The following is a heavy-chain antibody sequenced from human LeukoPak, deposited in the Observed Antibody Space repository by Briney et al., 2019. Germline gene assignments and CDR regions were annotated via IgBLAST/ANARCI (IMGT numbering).Heavy chain of an antibody. CDR3: ASDGAYAMAV. Sequence: GGSLRLSCAASGSAFSRSWIHWVRQAPGKGLVWVSHINHDATRTTYEDSVRGRFTISRDNAKNTVPLQMNSLRAEDTAVYYCASDGAYAMAVWGQGTTVTVSS. CDR2: INHDATRT. CDR1: GSAFSRSW. J-gene: IGHJ6*02. V-gene: IGHV3-74*01. D-gene: IGHD1-26*01.